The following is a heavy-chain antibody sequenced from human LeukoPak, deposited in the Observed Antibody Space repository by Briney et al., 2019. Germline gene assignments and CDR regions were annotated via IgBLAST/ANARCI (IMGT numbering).Heavy chain of an antibody. D-gene: IGHD3-22*01. CDR3: ARHAYDSDT. J-gene: IGHJ5*02. V-gene: IGHV5-51*01. CDR1: GYTFSNYW. Sequence: GESLKISCKGSGYTFSNYWIAWVRQMPGEGLEWMGIIYPGDSDTRYSPSFEGQVTFSADKSTSTAFLQWSSLKASDTAMYYCARHAYDSDTWGQGTLVTVSS. CDR2: IYPGDSDT.